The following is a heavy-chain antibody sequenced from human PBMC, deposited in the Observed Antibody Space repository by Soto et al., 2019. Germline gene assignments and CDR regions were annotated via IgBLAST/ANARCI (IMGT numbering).Heavy chain of an antibody. D-gene: IGHD3-10*01. V-gene: IGHV3-72*01. CDR1: GFTFSDHY. Sequence: EVQLVESGGGLVQPGGSLRLSCAASGFTFSDHYMDWVRQAPGKGLEWVGRTRNKANSYTTEYAASVKDRFTISRDDSNNSLYLQMNSLKTEDTAVYYCARIWFGELFPDYWGQGTLVTVSS. CDR2: TRNKANSYTT. J-gene: IGHJ4*02. CDR3: ARIWFGELFPDY.